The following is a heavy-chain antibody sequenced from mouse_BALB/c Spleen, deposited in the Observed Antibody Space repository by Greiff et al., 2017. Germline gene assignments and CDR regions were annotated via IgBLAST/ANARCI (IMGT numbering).Heavy chain of an antibody. Sequence: EVKLQESGPGLVKPSQSLSLTCSVTGYSITSGYYWNWIRQFPGNKLEWMGYISYDGSNNYNPSLKNRISITRDTSKNQFFLKLNSVTTEDTATYYCARDSRGNYRYYAMDYWGQGTSVTVSS. CDR1: GYSITSGYY. J-gene: IGHJ4*01. CDR2: ISYDGSN. V-gene: IGHV3-6*02. CDR3: ARDSRGNYRYYAMDY. D-gene: IGHD2-1*01.